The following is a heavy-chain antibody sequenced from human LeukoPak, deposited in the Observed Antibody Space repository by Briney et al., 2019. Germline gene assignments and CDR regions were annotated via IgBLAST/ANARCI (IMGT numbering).Heavy chain of an antibody. D-gene: IGHD3-3*01. CDR2: ISYDGSNK. Sequence: GGSLRLSCAASGFTFSSYGMHWVRQAPGKGLEWVAVISYDGSNKYYADSVKGRFTISRDNSKNTLYLQMNSLRAEDTAVYYCARGSTIFGVVIGYYYYGMDVWGQGTTVTVSS. J-gene: IGHJ6*02. CDR3: ARGSTIFGVVIGYYYYGMDV. V-gene: IGHV3-30*03. CDR1: GFTFSSYG.